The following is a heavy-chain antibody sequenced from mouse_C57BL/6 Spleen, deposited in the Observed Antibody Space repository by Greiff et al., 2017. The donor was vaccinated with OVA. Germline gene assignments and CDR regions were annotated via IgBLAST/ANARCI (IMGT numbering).Heavy chain of an antibody. CDR1: GYTFTDYN. J-gene: IGHJ4*01. V-gene: IGHV1-22*01. D-gene: IGHD1-1*01. CDR2: INPNNGGT. CDR3: ARDFITTVGAPYYYAMDY. Sequence: VQLQQSGPELVKPGASVKMSCKASGYTFTDYNMHWVKQSPGQSLEWIGYINPNNGGTSYNQQFKGKATLTVNKSSSTAYMELRSLTSEEASVYYCARDFITTVGAPYYYAMDYWGQGTSVTVSS.